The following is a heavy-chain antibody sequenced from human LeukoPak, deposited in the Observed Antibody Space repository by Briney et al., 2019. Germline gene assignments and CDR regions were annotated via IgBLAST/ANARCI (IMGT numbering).Heavy chain of an antibody. D-gene: IGHD5-12*01. CDR3: AKEYSGYDFDY. CDR2: TSGSGVNS. J-gene: IGHJ4*02. Sequence: PGGALRLSCAASGFTLRSYDMSWVRQAPGKGLEWVAATSGSGVNSYYVDSVRGRFTISRDNSQNTLYLQMDSLRAEDTALYYCAKEYSGYDFDYWGQGTLVTVPS. V-gene: IGHV3-23*01. CDR1: GFTLRSYD.